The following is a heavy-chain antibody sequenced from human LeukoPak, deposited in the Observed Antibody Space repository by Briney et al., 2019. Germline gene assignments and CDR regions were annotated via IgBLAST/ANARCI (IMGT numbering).Heavy chain of an antibody. CDR2: IYYSGST. D-gene: IGHD6-6*01. CDR1: GGSISSSSSY. Sequence: SETLSLTCTVSGGSISSSSSYWGWIRQPPGKGLEWIGSIYYSGSTYYNPSLKSRVTISVDTSKNQSSLKLSSVTAADTAVYYCARRGLIAARDAFEIWGQGTMVTVSS. J-gene: IGHJ3*02. CDR3: ARRGLIAARDAFEI. V-gene: IGHV4-39*01.